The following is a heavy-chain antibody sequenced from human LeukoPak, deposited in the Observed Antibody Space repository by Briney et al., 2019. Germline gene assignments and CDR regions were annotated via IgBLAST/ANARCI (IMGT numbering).Heavy chain of an antibody. Sequence: PSETLSLTCTVSGGSINSHYWNWVRQSPGKGLEWIGYMYHTGSTDYNPSLESRVTISIDSSKTQFSLRLASVTAADTAVYYCARATGFYASGPYCYLDVWGKGTTVTVSS. J-gene: IGHJ6*03. CDR1: GGSINSHY. V-gene: IGHV4-59*11. CDR3: ARATGFYASGPYCYLDV. CDR2: MYHTGST. D-gene: IGHD3-10*01.